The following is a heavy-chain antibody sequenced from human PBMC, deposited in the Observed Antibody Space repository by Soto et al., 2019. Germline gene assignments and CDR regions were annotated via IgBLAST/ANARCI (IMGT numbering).Heavy chain of an antibody. CDR1: GYTFTGYY. V-gene: IGHV1-2*04. CDR3: ARESITGLNWFDP. J-gene: IGHJ5*02. CDR2: INPNSGGT. D-gene: IGHD3-10*01. Sequence: ASVKVSCKASGYTFTGYYMHWVRQAPGQGLEWMGWINPNSGGTNYAQKFQGWVTMTRDTSISTAYMELSRLRSDDTAVYYCARESITGLNWFDPWGQGTLVTVSS.